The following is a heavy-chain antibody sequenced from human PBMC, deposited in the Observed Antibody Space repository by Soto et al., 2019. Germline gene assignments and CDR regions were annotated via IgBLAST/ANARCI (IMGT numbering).Heavy chain of an antibody. J-gene: IGHJ6*02. CDR1: GYSFTSYW. CDR2: IDPSDSYT. Sequence: GESLKISCKGSGYSFTSYWISWVRQMPGKGLEWMGRIDPSDSYTNYSPSFQGHVTISADKSISTAYLQWSSLKASDTAMYYCAGLYCSSTSRDYGMDVWGQGTTVTVSS. CDR3: AGLYCSSTSRDYGMDV. D-gene: IGHD2-2*01. V-gene: IGHV5-10-1*01.